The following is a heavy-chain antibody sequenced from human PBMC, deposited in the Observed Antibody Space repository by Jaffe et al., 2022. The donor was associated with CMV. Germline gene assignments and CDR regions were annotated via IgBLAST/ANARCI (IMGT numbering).Heavy chain of an antibody. CDR1: GFTFSSYA. D-gene: IGHD1-26*01. J-gene: IGHJ3*02. CDR3: AKVGSLGAPPEADAFDI. V-gene: IGHV3-23*01. CDR2: ISGSGGST. Sequence: EVQLLESGGGLVQPGGSLRLSCAASGFTFSSYAMSWVRQAPGKGLEWVSAISGSGGSTYYADSVKGRFTISRDNSKNTLYLQMNSLRAEDTAVYYCAKVGSLGAPPEADAFDIWGQGTMVTVSS.